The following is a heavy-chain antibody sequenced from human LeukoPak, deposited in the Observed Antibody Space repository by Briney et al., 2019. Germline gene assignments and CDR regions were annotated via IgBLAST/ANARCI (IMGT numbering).Heavy chain of an antibody. J-gene: IGHJ4*02. V-gene: IGHV3-23*01. D-gene: IGHD3-10*01. CDR1: GFTFSNCA. CDR2: ISGSGGST. Sequence: PGGSLRLSCAASGFTFSNCAMSWVRQAPGKGLEWVSAISGSGGSTYYADSVKGRFTISRDNAKNTLYLQMNSLRAEDTAVYYCARVLHYYGSGTSPYYWGQGTLVTVSS. CDR3: ARVLHYYGSGTSPYY.